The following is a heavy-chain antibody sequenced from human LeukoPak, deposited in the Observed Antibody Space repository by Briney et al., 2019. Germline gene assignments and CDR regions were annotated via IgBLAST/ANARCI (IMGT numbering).Heavy chain of an antibody. CDR2: ISYDGSNK. CDR1: GFTFSSYG. J-gene: IGHJ3*02. V-gene: IGHV3-30*18. Sequence: PGRSLRLSCAASGFTFSSYGMHWVRRAPGKGLEWVAVISYDGSNKYYADSVKGRFTISRDNSKNTLYLQMNSLRAEDTAVYYCAKVWHDYGDEGGAFDIWGQGTMVTVSS. D-gene: IGHD4-17*01. CDR3: AKVWHDYGDEGGAFDI.